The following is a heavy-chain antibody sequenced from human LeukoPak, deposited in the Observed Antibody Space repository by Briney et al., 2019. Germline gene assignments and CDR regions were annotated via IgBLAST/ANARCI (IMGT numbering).Heavy chain of an antibody. CDR3: ARGSVKQGDAFDI. CDR2: IYPGDSDT. V-gene: IGHV5-51*01. J-gene: IGHJ3*02. CDR1: GYSFTSYW. Sequence: GESPKISCKGSGYSFTSYWIGWVRQMPGKGLEWMGIIYPGDSDTRYSPSFQGQVTISADKSISTAYLQWSSLKASDTAMYYCARGSVKQGDAFDIWGQGTMVTVSS. D-gene: IGHD3-16*02.